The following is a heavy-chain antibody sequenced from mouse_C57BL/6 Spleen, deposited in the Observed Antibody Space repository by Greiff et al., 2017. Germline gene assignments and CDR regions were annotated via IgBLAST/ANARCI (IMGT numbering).Heavy chain of an antibody. J-gene: IGHJ1*03. CDR2: IDPETGGT. Sequence: QVQLQQSGAELVRPGASVTLSCKASGYTFTDYEMHWVKQTPVHGLEWIGAIDPETGGTAYNQKFKGKAILTADKSSSTAYMELRSLTSEDSAVYYCTRNYGPYFDVWGTGTTVTVSS. CDR1: GYTFTDYE. CDR3: TRNYGPYFDV. D-gene: IGHD1-1*01. V-gene: IGHV1-15*01.